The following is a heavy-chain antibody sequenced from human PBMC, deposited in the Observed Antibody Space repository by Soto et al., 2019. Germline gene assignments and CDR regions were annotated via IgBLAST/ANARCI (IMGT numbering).Heavy chain of an antibody. CDR2: IGTAGDT. V-gene: IGHV3-13*01. CDR1: GFTFSSYD. D-gene: IGHD2-15*01. CDR3: ARVGLYCSGGSCYYYFDY. Sequence: ESGGGLVQPGGSLRLSCAASGFTFSSYDMHWVRQATGKGLEWVSAIGTAGDTYYPGSVKGRFTISRENAKNSLYLQMNSLRAGDTAVYYCARVGLYCSGGSCYYYFDYWGQGTLVTVSS. J-gene: IGHJ4*02.